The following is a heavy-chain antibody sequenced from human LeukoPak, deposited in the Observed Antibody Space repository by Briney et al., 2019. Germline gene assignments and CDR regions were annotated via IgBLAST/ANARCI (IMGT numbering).Heavy chain of an antibody. D-gene: IGHD6-13*01. Sequence: ASVKVSCKASGYTFTGYYMHWVRQAPGQGLEWMGWINPNSGGTNYAQKFQGRVTMTRDTSISTAYMELSSLRSEDTAVYYCARVSTAGSIQQWYFDLWGRGTLVTVSS. CDR3: ARVSTAGSIQQWYFDL. CDR1: GYTFTGYY. J-gene: IGHJ2*01. V-gene: IGHV1-2*02. CDR2: INPNSGGT.